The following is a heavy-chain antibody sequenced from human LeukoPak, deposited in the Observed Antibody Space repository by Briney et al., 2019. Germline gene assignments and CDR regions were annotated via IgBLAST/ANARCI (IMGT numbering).Heavy chain of an antibody. J-gene: IGHJ3*01. CDR1: GGSISNSSYY. Sequence: KTSETLSLTCTVSGGSISNSSYYWGWIRQSPGKGLEWIGTVYYSGTTYYNPSLKSRVTISVDTSKNQFSLKLNSVTAADTAVFYCARQKAVPRSSGAFDVWGQGTMVTVSS. D-gene: IGHD4-17*01. CDR2: VYYSGTT. V-gene: IGHV4-39*01. CDR3: ARQKAVPRSSGAFDV.